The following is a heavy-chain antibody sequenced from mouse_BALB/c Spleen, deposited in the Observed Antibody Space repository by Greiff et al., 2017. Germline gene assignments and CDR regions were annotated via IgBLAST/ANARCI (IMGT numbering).Heavy chain of an antibody. J-gene: IGHJ3*01. D-gene: IGHD1-2*01. CDR3: ARPLIHYYGYWFAY. CDR1: GYTFTSYD. V-gene: IGHV1-85*01. Sequence: VQLQQSGAELVKPGASVKLSCKASGYTFTSYDINWVRQRPEQGLEWIGWIFPGDGSTKYNEKFKGKATLNTDKSSSTAYMQLSRLTSEDSAVYLCARPLIHYYGYWFAYWGQGTLVTVSA. CDR2: IFPGDGST.